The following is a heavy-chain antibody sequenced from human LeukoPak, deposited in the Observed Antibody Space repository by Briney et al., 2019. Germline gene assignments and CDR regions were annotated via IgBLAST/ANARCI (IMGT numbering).Heavy chain of an antibody. CDR2: ISGSGGST. V-gene: IGHV3-23*01. CDR3: ARGYSSSWYWLDY. D-gene: IGHD6-13*01. J-gene: IGHJ4*02. Sequence: GGSLRLSCAASGFTFSSYAMSWVRQAPGKGLEWVSAISGSGGSTYYADSVKGRFTISRDNSKNTLYLQMNSLRAEDTAVYYCARGYSSSWYWLDYWGQGTLVTVSS. CDR1: GFTFSSYA.